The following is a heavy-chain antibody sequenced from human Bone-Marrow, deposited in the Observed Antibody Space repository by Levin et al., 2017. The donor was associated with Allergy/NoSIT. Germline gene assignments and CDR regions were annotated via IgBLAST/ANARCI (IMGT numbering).Heavy chain of an antibody. CDR1: GFTFSGSA. V-gene: IGHV3-73*01. Sequence: GESLKISCAASGFTFSGSAMYWVRQASGKGLEWVGRIRSKANNYATEYAASVKGRFTISRDDSKNTAYLQMDSLKTDDTAVYFCTRHVETADPERDCSNGVCYTDFWGQGTLVTVSS. J-gene: IGHJ4*02. CDR3: TRHVETADPERDCSNGVCYTDF. D-gene: IGHD2-8*01. CDR2: IRSKANNYAT.